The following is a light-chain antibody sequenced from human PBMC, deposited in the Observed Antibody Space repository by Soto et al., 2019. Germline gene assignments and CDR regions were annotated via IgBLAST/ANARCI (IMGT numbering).Light chain of an antibody. V-gene: IGLV1-40*01. J-gene: IGLJ2*01. CDR1: SSNIGTGYD. Sequence: QSVLTQPPSVSGAPGQRVTISCTGSSSNIGTGYDVHWYQQLPGTAPKLLIYGDTNRPSGVPDRLSGSKSATSASLAITGLQAEDEADYYCQSYDSSLSGSDVVFGGGTKVTVL. CDR3: QSYDSSLSGSDVV. CDR2: GDT.